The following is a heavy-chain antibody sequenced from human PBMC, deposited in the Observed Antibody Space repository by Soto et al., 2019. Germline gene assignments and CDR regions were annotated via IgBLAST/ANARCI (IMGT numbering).Heavy chain of an antibody. CDR2: IYPGDSDT. CDR1: GYSFTSYW. J-gene: IGHJ6*02. Sequence: PRESLKISCKGSGYSFTSYWIGWVRQMPGKGLGWMGIIYPGDSDTRYSPSFQGQVTISADKSISTAYLQWSSLKASDTAMYYCARHRMTTVTDYYYYGMDVWGQGTTVTVSS. D-gene: IGHD4-4*01. CDR3: ARHRMTTVTDYYYYGMDV. V-gene: IGHV5-51*01.